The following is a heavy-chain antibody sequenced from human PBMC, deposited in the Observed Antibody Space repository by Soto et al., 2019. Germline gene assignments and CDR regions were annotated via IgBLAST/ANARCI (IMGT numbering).Heavy chain of an antibody. J-gene: IGHJ3*02. D-gene: IGHD5-12*01. V-gene: IGHV1-18*01. CDR1: GYTFTHYG. CDR2: ISTYNGNT. CDR3: ARERGSGYDYPDAFDI. Sequence: QVQLVQSGVEMRKPGASVKVSCKASGYTFTHYGITWVRQAPGQGLEWMGWISTYNGNTNYAQNLQDRLTMTTDTSTSTAYMELRSLRSDDTAVYYCARERGSGYDYPDAFDIWGQETMVTVSS.